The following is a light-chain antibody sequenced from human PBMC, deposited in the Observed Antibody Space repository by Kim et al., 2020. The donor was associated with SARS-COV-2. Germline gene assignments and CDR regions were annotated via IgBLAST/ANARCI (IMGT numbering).Light chain of an antibody. Sequence: DIQMTQSPSTLSASVGDTVTITCQASQSISSSLAWYQQKPGKAPKLLIYKASNLQSGVPSRFSGSGSGTEFTLTISSLQPDDFATYYCQQYNSYSRTFGQGTKVDIK. CDR3: QQYNSYSRT. CDR1: QSISSS. V-gene: IGKV1-5*03. CDR2: KAS. J-gene: IGKJ1*01.